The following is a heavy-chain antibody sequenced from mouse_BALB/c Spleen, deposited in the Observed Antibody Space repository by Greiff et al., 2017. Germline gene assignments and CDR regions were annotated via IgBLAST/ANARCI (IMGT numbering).Heavy chain of an antibody. J-gene: IGHJ4*01. V-gene: IGHV1-69*01. D-gene: IGHD2-1*01. CDR2: IDNSDSYT. Sequence: QVQLQQPGAELVMPGASVKMSCKASGYTFTDYWMHWVKQRPGQGLEWIGAIDNSDSYTSYNQKFKGKATLTVDESSSTAYMQLSSLTSEDSAVYYCARYGNYVGYAMDYWGQGTSVTVSS. CDR1: GYTFTDYW. CDR3: ARYGNYVGYAMDY.